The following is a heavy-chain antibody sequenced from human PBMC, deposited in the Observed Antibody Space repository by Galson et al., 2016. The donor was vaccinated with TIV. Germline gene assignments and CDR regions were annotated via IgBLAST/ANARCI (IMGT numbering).Heavy chain of an antibody. CDR3: AWLIVVIPAAKLSNWFDP. D-gene: IGHD2-2*01. J-gene: IGHJ5*02. CDR2: IYYSGNT. V-gene: IGHV4-39*01. CDR1: GGSISSSHYY. Sequence: ETLSLTCTVSGGSISSSHYYWGWIRQSPGRGLEWIGNIYYSGNTYYNPSLKSRVTLFIDTSKNQLSLKLRSVTAADTAVYYCAWLIVVIPAAKLSNWFDPWGQGTLVTVSS.